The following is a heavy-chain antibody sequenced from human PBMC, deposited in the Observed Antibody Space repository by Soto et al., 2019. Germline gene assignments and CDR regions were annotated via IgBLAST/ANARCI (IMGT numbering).Heavy chain of an antibody. CDR3: RKVADSAYYTVDR. Sequence: EVQLVESGGMLVQPGGSLRLSCAASGLTLSTSSMNWVRQAPGEGLEWISYIRRHTSVTAYADSVKGRFTISRDSAKNSLYPQMDSLRVKDTAVSDCRKVADSAYYTVDRRGQGTVVTVSS. V-gene: IGHV3-48*01. D-gene: IGHD3-22*01. CDR1: GLTLSTSS. J-gene: IGHJ5*02. CDR2: IRRHTSVT.